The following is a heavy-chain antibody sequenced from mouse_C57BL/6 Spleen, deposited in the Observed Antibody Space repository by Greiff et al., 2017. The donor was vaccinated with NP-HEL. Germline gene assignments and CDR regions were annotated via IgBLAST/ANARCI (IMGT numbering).Heavy chain of an antibody. J-gene: IGHJ4*01. Sequence: VQVVESGPGLVQPSQSLSITCTVSGFSLTSYGVHWVRQSPGKGLEWLGVIWRGGSTDYNAAFMSRLSITKDNSKSQVFFKMNSLQADDTAISYCATYSNYDAMDYWGQGTSVTVSS. CDR1: GFSLTSYG. D-gene: IGHD2-5*01. V-gene: IGHV2-5*01. CDR2: IWRGGST. CDR3: ATYSNYDAMDY.